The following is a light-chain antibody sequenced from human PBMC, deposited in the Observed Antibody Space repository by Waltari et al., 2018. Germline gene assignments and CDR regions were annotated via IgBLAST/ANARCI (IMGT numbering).Light chain of an antibody. V-gene: IGLV1-47*01. Sequence: SVVTPPPSASGPPGQRVTIYRSGRSSNIGSNFVYWYQQLPGATPKVLLFLNDRRPAGVPDRFSGSKSGTSASLDISGLRSEDEANYYCATWDGSLSAVVFGGGTKLTVL. CDR1: SSNIGSNF. CDR2: LND. CDR3: ATWDGSLSAVV. J-gene: IGLJ2*01.